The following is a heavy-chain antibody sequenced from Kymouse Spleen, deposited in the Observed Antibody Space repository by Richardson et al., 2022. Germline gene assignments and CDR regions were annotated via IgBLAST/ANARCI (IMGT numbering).Heavy chain of an antibody. D-gene: IGHD6-6*01. CDR1: GGSISSYY. CDR2: IYYSGST. J-gene: IGHJ3*02. Sequence: QVQLQESGPGLVKPSETLSLTCTVSGGSISSYYWSWIRQPPGKGLEWIGYIYYSGSTNYNPSLKSRVTISVDTSKNQFSLKLSSVTAADTAVYYCARGSSSAFDIWGQGTMVTVSS. CDR3: ARGSSSAFDI. V-gene: IGHV4-59*01.